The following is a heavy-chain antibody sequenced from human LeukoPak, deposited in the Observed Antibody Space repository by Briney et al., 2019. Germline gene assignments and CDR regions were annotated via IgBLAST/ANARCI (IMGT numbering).Heavy chain of an antibody. D-gene: IGHD3-22*01. Sequence: GGSLRLSCAASGFTFSNYAMHWVRQAPGKGLEWVSLISSGGTYEYYADSVKGRFTISRDNSKNTLYLQMNSLRAEDTAVYYCARVEEDYYDSSGYGHYFDYWGQGTLVTVSS. V-gene: IGHV3-30*07. CDR2: ISSGGTYE. J-gene: IGHJ4*02. CDR1: GFTFSNYA. CDR3: ARVEEDYYDSSGYGHYFDY.